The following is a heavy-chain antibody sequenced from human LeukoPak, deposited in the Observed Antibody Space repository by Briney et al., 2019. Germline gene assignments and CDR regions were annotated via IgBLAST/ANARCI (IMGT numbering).Heavy chain of an antibody. D-gene: IGHD2-2*01. CDR3: ARDDCSSVSCYHNWFDP. CDR1: GFTFSSYW. CDR2: IKQDGSEK. V-gene: IGHV3-7*01. J-gene: IGHJ5*02. Sequence: GGSLRLSCAASGFTFSSYWMSWVRQAPGKGLEWVANIKQDGSEKYYVDSVKGRFTISRDNAKSSLYLQMNSLRAEDTAVYYCARDDCSSVSCYHNWFDPWGQGTLVTVSS.